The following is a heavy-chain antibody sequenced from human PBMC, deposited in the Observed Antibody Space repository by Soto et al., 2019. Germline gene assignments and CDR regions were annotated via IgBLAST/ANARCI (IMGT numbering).Heavy chain of an antibody. CDR2: IRSKAYGGTT. Sequence: LRLSCTASGFTFGDYAMSWVRQAPGKGLEWGGFIRSKAYGGTTEYAASVKGRFTTSRDDSKSIAYLQMNSLQTEDTAVYYCTGELTTVTTCSGDYWGQGTLVTVS. D-gene: IGHD4-17*01. J-gene: IGHJ4*02. V-gene: IGHV3-49*04. CDR3: TGELTTVTTCSGDY. CDR1: GFTFGDYA.